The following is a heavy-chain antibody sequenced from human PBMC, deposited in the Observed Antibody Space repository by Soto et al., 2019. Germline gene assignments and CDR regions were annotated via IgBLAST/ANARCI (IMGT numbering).Heavy chain of an antibody. V-gene: IGHV4-30-4*01. Sequence: QVQLQESGPGLVKPSQTLSLTCTVSGGSISSGDYYWSWIRQPPGKGLEWIGYIYYSGSTYYNPSLKSRVTISVDTSKNRFSLKLSSVTAADTAVYYCARGGPTYDYVWGSYLVNWFDPWGQGTLVTVSS. D-gene: IGHD3-16*02. J-gene: IGHJ5*02. CDR1: GGSISSGDYY. CDR3: ARGGPTYDYVWGSYLVNWFDP. CDR2: IYYSGST.